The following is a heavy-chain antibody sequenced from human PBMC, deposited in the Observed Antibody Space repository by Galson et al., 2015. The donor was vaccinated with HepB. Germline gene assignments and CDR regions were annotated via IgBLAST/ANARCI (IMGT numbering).Heavy chain of an antibody. J-gene: IGHJ5*02. CDR3: ARDAVSRIAARPNNWFDP. D-gene: IGHD6-6*01. CDR2: ISSSSSYI. Sequence: SLRLSCAASGFTFSSYSMNWVRQAPGKGLEWVSSISSSSSYIYYADSVKGRFTISRDNAKNSLYLQMNSLRAEDTAVYYCARDAVSRIAARPNNWFDPWGQGTLATVSS. V-gene: IGHV3-21*01. CDR1: GFTFSSYS.